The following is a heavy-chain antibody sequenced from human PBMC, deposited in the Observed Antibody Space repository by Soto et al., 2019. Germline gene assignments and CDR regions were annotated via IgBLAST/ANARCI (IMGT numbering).Heavy chain of an antibody. CDR3: ARGVGATSDAFDI. CDR1: GFTFSSYS. J-gene: IGHJ3*02. CDR2: ISSSSSTI. D-gene: IGHD1-26*01. V-gene: IGHV3-48*02. Sequence: GSLRLSCGASGFTFSSYSMHWVRQAPGKGLEWVSYISSSSSTIYYADSVKGRFTISRDNAKNSLYLQMNSLRDEDTAVYYCARGVGATSDAFDIWGQGTMVTVSS.